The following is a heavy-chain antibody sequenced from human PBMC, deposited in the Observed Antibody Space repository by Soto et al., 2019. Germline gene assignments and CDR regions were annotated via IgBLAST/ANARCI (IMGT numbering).Heavy chain of an antibody. CDR2: INPSGGYT. J-gene: IGHJ4*02. Sequence: ASVKVSCKASGYTFTSYYRNWVRQAPGQGLEWLGIINPSGGYTAYAQRFLGRVTMSSDTSTSTVHMELGSLTSEDTAVYYCARGGVIVGVTAPYDHWGQGTQVTVSS. V-gene: IGHV1-46*03. CDR1: GYTFTSYY. D-gene: IGHD2-21*02. CDR3: ARGGVIVGVTAPYDH.